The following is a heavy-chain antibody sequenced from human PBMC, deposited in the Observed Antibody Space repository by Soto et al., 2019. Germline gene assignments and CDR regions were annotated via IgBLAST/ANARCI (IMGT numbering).Heavy chain of an antibody. Sequence: PAETLSLTCAVYGGSFSGYYWSWIRQPPGKGLEWIGEINHSGSTNYNPSLKSRVTISVDTSKNQFSLKLSSVTAADTAVYYCASGGYYYYGTDVWGQGTTVTVSS. CDR3: ASGGYYYYGTDV. CDR1: GGSFSGYY. V-gene: IGHV4-34*01. J-gene: IGHJ6*02. CDR2: INHSGST.